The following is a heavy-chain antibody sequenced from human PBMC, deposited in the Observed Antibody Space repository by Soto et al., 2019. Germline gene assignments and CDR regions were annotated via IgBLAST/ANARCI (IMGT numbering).Heavy chain of an antibody. CDR1: GYTFTSYG. J-gene: IGHJ4*02. CDR2: ISAYNGNT. Sequence: APVKVSCKASGYTFTSYGISWVRQAPGQGLEWMGWISAYNGNTNYAQKLQGRVTMTTDTSTSTAYMELRSLRSDDTAVYYCARVRNVDIVATSPYYFDYWGQGTLVTVSS. D-gene: IGHD5-12*01. CDR3: ARVRNVDIVATSPYYFDY. V-gene: IGHV1-18*01.